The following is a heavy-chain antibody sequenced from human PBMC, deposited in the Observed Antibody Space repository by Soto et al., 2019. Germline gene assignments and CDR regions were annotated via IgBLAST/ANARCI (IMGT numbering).Heavy chain of an antibody. Sequence: GGSLRLSCAASGFPFSSYGIHWVRQAPGKGLEWVAVISYDGIDKNYADSVKGRFTISRDNSKNTLYLQMNSLRAEDTAVYYCAKVAVAGTYFQHWGQGTLVTVS. D-gene: IGHD6-19*01. CDR2: ISYDGIDK. CDR1: GFPFSSYG. J-gene: IGHJ1*01. V-gene: IGHV3-30*18. CDR3: AKVAVAGTYFQH.